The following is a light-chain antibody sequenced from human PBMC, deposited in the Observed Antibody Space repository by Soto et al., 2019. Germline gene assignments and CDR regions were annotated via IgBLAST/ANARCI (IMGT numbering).Light chain of an antibody. CDR2: GAS. CDR1: QSVSSNY. Sequence: EIVLTQSPGTLSLSPGERATLSCRASQSVSSNYLVWYQQKPGQAPWLLIYGASSRATGIPDRFSGSGSGTDFTLTISTLEPEDFALYYCQHYGSSPPAITFGQGTRLEI. V-gene: IGKV3-20*01. CDR3: QHYGSSPPAIT. J-gene: IGKJ5*01.